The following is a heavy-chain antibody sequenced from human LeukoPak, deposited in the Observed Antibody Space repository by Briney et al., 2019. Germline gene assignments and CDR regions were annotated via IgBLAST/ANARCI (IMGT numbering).Heavy chain of an antibody. Sequence: ASVKVSCKASGGTFSSYVISWVRQAPGQGLEWMGGIIPIFGTANYAQNFQGRVTITADDSTSTAYMALSTLRSEDTAVYYCARGPLRSLGGIDYWGQGTLVTVSS. V-gene: IGHV1-69*13. CDR3: ARGPLRSLGGIDY. J-gene: IGHJ4*02. CDR2: IIPIFGTA. D-gene: IGHD3-3*01. CDR1: GGTFSSYV.